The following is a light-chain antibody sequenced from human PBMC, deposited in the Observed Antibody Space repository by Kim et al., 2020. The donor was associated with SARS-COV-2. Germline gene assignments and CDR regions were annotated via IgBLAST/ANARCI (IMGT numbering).Light chain of an antibody. CDR3: HQSYNWPPLT. Sequence: SPGERATLSCRASQNIKNKLVWYQQKTGQAPRRLIYDTTTRATGIPARFIGSGSDTDFILTISSLQAEDFAVDYCHQSYNWPPLTFGQGTKVDIK. V-gene: IGKV3-15*01. CDR1: QNIKNK. CDR2: DTT. J-gene: IGKJ1*01.